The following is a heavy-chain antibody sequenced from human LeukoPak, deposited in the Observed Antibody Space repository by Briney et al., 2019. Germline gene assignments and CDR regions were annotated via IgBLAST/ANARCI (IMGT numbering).Heavy chain of an antibody. V-gene: IGHV4-59*01. CDR3: ARDYAFDI. J-gene: IGHJ3*02. CDR1: GDSISSYY. Sequence: SEPLSLTCTVSGDSISSYYWSWIRQPPGKGLEWIGCIYYSGNTNYNPSLKSRVTISIDTSKNQFSLKLSSVTAADTAVYYCARDYAFDIWGQGTMVTVSS. CDR2: IYYSGNT.